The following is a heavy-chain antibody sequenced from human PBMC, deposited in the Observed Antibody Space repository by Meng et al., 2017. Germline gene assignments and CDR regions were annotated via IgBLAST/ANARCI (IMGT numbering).Heavy chain of an antibody. CDR1: GFTFSSYS. CDR2: ISSSSSYI. J-gene: IGHJ6*02. CDR3: AREGPGYSRGKYGMDV. D-gene: IGHD1-26*01. Sequence: GESLKISCAASGFTFSSYSMNWVRQAPGKGLEWVSSISSSSSYIYYADSVKGRFTISRDNAKNSLYLQMNSLRAEDTAVYYCAREGPGYSRGKYGMDVWGQGTTVTVSS. V-gene: IGHV3-21*01.